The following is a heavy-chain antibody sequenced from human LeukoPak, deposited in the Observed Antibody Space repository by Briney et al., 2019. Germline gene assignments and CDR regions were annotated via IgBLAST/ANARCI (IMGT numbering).Heavy chain of an antibody. CDR2: MSTSGNS. Sequence: PSETLSLTCTVSGGSISGYYWSWIRQPAGKGLEWIGRMSTSGNSNYIPSLVSRVTMSVDTSKNQFSLNLSSVTAADTAVYYCARESGSMRWFDPWGRGTLVTVSS. J-gene: IGHJ5*02. V-gene: IGHV4-4*07. D-gene: IGHD6-25*01. CDR1: GGSISGYY. CDR3: ARESGSMRWFDP.